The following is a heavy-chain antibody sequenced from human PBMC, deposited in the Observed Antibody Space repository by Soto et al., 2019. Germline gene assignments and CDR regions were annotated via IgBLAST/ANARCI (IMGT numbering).Heavy chain of an antibody. CDR1: GGTFSRYA. D-gene: IGHD2-15*01. CDR2: IIPLFGTA. V-gene: IGHV1-69*01. CDR3: ARDYGHDCGGGNCYLYF. Sequence: QVQLVQSGAEVKKPGSSVKVSCKASGGTFSRYAINWVRQVPGHGLEWMGGIIPLFGTANYAQKFQGRVTITADESASTAHMELRSLRSEDTAVYYCARDYGHDCGGGNCYLYFWGQGTLVTVSS. J-gene: IGHJ4*02.